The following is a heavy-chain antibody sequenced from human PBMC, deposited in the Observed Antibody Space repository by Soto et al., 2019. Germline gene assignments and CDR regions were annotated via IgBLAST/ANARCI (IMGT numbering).Heavy chain of an antibody. J-gene: IGHJ6*02. Sequence: QVQLVESGGGVVQPGRSLRLSCAASGFTFSSYAMHWVRQAPGKGLEWVAVISYDGSNKYYADSVKGRFTISRDNSKNTLYLQMNSLRAEDTAVYYCVPETLRFWMDVWGQGTTVTVSS. V-gene: IGHV3-30-3*01. CDR3: VPETLRFWMDV. CDR1: GFTFSSYA. CDR2: ISYDGSNK. D-gene: IGHD3-3*01.